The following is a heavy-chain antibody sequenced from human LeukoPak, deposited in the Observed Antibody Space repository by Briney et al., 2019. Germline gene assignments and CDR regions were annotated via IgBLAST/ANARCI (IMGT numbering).Heavy chain of an antibody. CDR1: GGSMNDYY. CDR2: MYDSGRT. J-gene: IGHJ5*02. Sequence: PSETLSLTCTVSGGSMNDYYWSWIRQPPGKGLEWIGYMYDSGRTNYNPSLKSRVTISVDMSKKQFSLKLSSVTAADTAVYYCARGRPNYNWNDSTGYNWFDPWGQGTLVTVSS. CDR3: ARGRPNYNWNDSTGYNWFDP. V-gene: IGHV4-59*12. D-gene: IGHD1-20*01.